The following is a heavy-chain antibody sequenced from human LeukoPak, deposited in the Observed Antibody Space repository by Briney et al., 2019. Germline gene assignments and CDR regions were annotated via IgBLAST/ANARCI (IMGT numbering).Heavy chain of an antibody. Sequence: PSETLSLTCTASGGSISSYYWSWIRQTPGKGLEWIGDSYYSGSTNYNPSLKSRVTISVDTSKNQFSLKLSSVTAADTAVYYCARHTDIAALSSLNYWGQGTLVTVSS. V-gene: IGHV4-59*08. CDR2: SYYSGST. CDR1: GGSISSYY. D-gene: IGHD6-13*01. J-gene: IGHJ4*02. CDR3: ARHTDIAALSSLNY.